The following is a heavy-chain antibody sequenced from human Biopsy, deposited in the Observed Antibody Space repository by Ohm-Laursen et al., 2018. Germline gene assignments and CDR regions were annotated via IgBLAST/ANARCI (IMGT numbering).Heavy chain of an antibody. CDR1: GYTLTELS. D-gene: IGHD1-1*01. V-gene: IGHV1-24*01. Sequence: SVKVSCNVSGYTLTELSMHWVRQAPGKGLEWMGGFAPENGKTVYTQNFQARVSMTEDTSTDTAYMELRSLRSEDTAVYYCAADINVWNVNYWGQGTQVTVSS. J-gene: IGHJ4*02. CDR2: FAPENGKT. CDR3: AADINVWNVNY.